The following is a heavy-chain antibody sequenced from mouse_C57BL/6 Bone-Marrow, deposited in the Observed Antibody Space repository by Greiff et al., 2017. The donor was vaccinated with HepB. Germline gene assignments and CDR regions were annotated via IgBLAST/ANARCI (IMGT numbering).Heavy chain of an antibody. CDR2: INPYNGGT. D-gene: IGHD3-2*02. CDR1: GYTFTDYY. CDR3: AKQLRLPFDY. V-gene: IGHV1-19*01. Sequence: EVQLQQSGPVLVKPGASVKMSCKASGYTFTDYYMNWVKQSHGKSLEWIGVINPYNGGTSYNQKFKGKATLTVDKSSSTAHMELNSLTSEDSAVYYCAKQLRLPFDYWGQGTTLTVSS. J-gene: IGHJ2*01.